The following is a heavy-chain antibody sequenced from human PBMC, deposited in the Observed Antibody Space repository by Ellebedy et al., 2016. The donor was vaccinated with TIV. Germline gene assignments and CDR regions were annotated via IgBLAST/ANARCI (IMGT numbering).Heavy chain of an antibody. V-gene: IGHV3-66*01. CDR2: IYTDDST. Sequence: GGSLRLSCAASGITVTDQYMNWVRQAPGKGPEWVSGIYTDDSTDYADSEKGRFTISRDNSKNTLYLQMNSLRTEDTAVYYCARASFYDVDLSGWYFDLWGRGTLITVSS. CDR1: GITVTDQY. D-gene: IGHD3-10*02. CDR3: ARASFYDVDLSGWYFDL. J-gene: IGHJ2*01.